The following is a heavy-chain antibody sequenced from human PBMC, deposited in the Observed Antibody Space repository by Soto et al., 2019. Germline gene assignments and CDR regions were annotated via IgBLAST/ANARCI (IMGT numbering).Heavy chain of an antibody. D-gene: IGHD6-6*01. CDR3: ATLSITSRPFDH. CDR2: IAFDGSNN. V-gene: IGHV3-30*03. J-gene: IGHJ4*02. Sequence: VQLVESGGGVVQPGKSLRLSCAASGFTFKTYGMHWVRQAPGKGLEWLAVIAFDGSNNYTADSVKGRFTISRDNSRNTLYLQMDSLRPQDTAMYYCATLSITSRPFDHWGQGTLVTVSS. CDR1: GFTFKTYG.